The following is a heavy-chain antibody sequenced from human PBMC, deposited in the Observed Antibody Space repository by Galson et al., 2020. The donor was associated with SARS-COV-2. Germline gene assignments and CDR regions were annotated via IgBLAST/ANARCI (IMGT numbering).Heavy chain of an antibody. CDR2: ISSSSSYI. V-gene: IGHV3-21*01. Sequence: NSGGSLRLSCAASGFTFSSSSMNWVRQAPGKGLEWVSSISSSSSYIYYADSVKGRFTISRDNAKNSLYLQMNSLRAEDTAVYYCARDKGYSYGSLQGVWWFDPWGQGTLVTVSS. J-gene: IGHJ5*02. CDR3: ARDKGYSYGSLQGVWWFDP. D-gene: IGHD5-18*01. CDR1: GFTFSSSS.